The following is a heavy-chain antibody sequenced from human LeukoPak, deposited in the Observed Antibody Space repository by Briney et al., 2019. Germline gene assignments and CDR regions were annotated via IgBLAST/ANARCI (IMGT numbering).Heavy chain of an antibody. D-gene: IGHD4-11*01. CDR1: GYTFTSYG. J-gene: IGHJ3*02. Sequence: GASVKVSCKASGYTFTSYGISWVRQAPGQGLEWMGWISAYNGNTNYAQKLQGRVTMTTDTSTSTAYMELRSLRSDDTAVYYCARALNLYSNYADAFDIWGQGTMVTVSS. CDR3: ARALNLYSNYADAFDI. CDR2: ISAYNGNT. V-gene: IGHV1-18*01.